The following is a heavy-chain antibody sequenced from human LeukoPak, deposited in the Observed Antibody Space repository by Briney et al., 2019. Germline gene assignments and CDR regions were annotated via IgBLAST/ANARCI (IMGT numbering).Heavy chain of an antibody. V-gene: IGHV2-70*01. CDR2: IDWDGDK. D-gene: IGHD6-13*01. CDR3: ARIPDGIAAAGTLYYYYGMDV. CDR1: GFSLSTSGMC. Sequence: SGPTLVNPTQTLTLTCTFSGFSLSTSGMCVSWIRQPPGKALEWLALIDWDGDKYYSTSLKTRLTISKDTSKNQVVLTMTNMDPVDTATYYCARIPDGIAAAGTLYYYYGMDVWGQGTTVTVSS. J-gene: IGHJ6*02.